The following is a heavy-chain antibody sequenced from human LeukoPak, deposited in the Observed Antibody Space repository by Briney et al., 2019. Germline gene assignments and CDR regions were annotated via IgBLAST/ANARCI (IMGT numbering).Heavy chain of an antibody. D-gene: IGHD4-17*01. CDR1: GGSISSYY. Sequence: PSETLSLTCTVSGGSISSYYWSWIRQPPGKRLEWIGYIYYSGNTNYNPSLKSRVTISVDTSKNQFSLKLSSVTAADTAVYYCAKTSGDYGFYYDLWGRGTLVTVSS. CDR2: IYYSGNT. J-gene: IGHJ2*01. V-gene: IGHV4-59*01. CDR3: AKTSGDYGFYYDL.